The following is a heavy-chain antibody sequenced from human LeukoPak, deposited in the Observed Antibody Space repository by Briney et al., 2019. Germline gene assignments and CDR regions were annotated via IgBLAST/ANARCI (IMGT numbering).Heavy chain of an antibody. D-gene: IGHD4/OR15-4a*01. J-gene: IGHJ4*02. V-gene: IGHV4-28*06. CDR3: ARHYGGPFDY. CDR2: IYYSGST. Sequence: SDTLSLTCAVSGYSISSSNWWGWIRQPPGKGLEWIGYIYYSGSTNYNPSLKSRVTMSVDTSKNQFSLKLSSVTALDTAVYYCARHYGGPFDYWGQGTLVTVSS. CDR1: GYSISSSNW.